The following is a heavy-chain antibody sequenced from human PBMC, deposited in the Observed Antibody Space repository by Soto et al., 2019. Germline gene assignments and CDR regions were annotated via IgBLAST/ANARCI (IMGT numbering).Heavy chain of an antibody. CDR2: IYYSGST. Sequence: SETLSLTCTVSGGSVSSGSYYWSWIRQPPGKGLECVGYIYYSGSTNYNPSLKSRVTISVDTSKNQFSLKLSSVTAADTAVYYCARVAVAGTRFDYWGQGTLVTVSS. D-gene: IGHD6-19*01. CDR1: GGSVSSGSYY. CDR3: ARVAVAGTRFDY. V-gene: IGHV4-61*01. J-gene: IGHJ4*02.